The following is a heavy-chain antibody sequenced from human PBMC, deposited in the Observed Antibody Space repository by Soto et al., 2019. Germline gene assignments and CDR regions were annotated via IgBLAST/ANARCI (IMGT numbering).Heavy chain of an antibody. V-gene: IGHV5-10-1*01. CDR2: IDPADSYT. J-gene: IGHJ5*02. CDR1: GYTFTNYW. Sequence: GESLKISCKASGYTFTNYWIDWVRQMPGKGLEWMGRIDPADSYTNYSPSFQGHVTISVDESVSTAYLTWTSLKTSDTVMYYCARQVAGSFRWFDPWGQGTLVTVSS. D-gene: IGHD6-19*01. CDR3: ARQVAGSFRWFDP.